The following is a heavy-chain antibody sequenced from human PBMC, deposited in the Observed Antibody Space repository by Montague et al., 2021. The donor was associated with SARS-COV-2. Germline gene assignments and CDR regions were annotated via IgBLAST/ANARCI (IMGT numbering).Heavy chain of an antibody. Sequence: SLRLSCAASRLPFNGYAMHWVRRAPGKGLEWLSSISGVSTGTYYADSVKGRFTISRDNSRDTLYLQMSSLRAEDTAIYYCAKSLLGVGTTGMDFWGQGTLVTVSS. J-gene: IGHJ4*02. CDR3: AKSLLGVGTTGMDF. V-gene: IGHV3-23*01. CDR2: ISGVSTGT. CDR1: RLPFNGYA. D-gene: IGHD1-14*01.